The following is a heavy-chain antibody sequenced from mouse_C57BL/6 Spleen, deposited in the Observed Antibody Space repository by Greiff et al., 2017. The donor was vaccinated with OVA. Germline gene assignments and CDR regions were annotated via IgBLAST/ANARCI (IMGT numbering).Heavy chain of an antibody. CDR2: IDPSDSYT. CDR3: ARDSNYPYAMDY. J-gene: IGHJ4*01. Sequence: QVQLQQSGAELVRPGTSVKLSCKASGYTFTSYWMHWVKQRPGQGLEWIGVIDPSDSYTNYNQKFKGKATLTVDTSSSTAYMQHSSLTSEDSAVYYCARDSNYPYAMDYWGQGTSVTVSS. V-gene: IGHV1-59*01. CDR1: GYTFTSYW. D-gene: IGHD2-5*01.